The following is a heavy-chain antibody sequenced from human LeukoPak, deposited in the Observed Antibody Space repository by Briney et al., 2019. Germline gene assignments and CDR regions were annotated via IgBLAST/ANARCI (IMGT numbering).Heavy chain of an antibody. J-gene: IGHJ4*02. Sequence: SETLSLTCTVSSGSISSYYWSWIRQPPGKGLEWIGYIYYSGSTNYNPSLKSRVTISVDTSKNQFSLKLSSVTAADTAVYYCARGSYYYGSGSYYNLDYWGQGTLVTVSS. CDR3: ARGSYYYGSGSYYNLDY. CDR1: SGSISSYY. D-gene: IGHD3-10*01. CDR2: IYYSGST. V-gene: IGHV4-59*01.